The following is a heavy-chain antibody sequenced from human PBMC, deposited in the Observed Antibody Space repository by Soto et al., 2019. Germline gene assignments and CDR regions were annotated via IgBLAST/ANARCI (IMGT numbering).Heavy chain of an antibody. CDR2: IDSDGTST. J-gene: IGHJ4*02. V-gene: IGHV3-74*01. CDR3: ARFGTYYDSSGFAY. Sequence: GGSLRLSCAASGFTLSHNWMHWVRQGPGKGLEWVSRIDSDGTSTTYADSVKGRFTISRDNAKNTLYLQVNSLRAEDTAVYYCARFGTYYDSSGFAYWGQGTLVTVSS. CDR1: GFTLSHNW. D-gene: IGHD3-22*01.